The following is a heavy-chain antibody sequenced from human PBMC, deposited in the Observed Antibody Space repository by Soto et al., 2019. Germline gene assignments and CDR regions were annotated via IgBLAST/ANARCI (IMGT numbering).Heavy chain of an antibody. V-gene: IGHV3-64*01. J-gene: IGHJ6*02. Sequence: EVPVVESGGGLVQPGGSLRLSCAASGFTFSAYAMHWVRQAPGKGLEYVSAITSVGISTYYANSVKGRFTISRDNSENTLYLHMGSLIAEAMALYYFERHLALPFPSVMDVWGRVTTVTVSS. CDR3: ERHLALPFPSVMDV. D-gene: IGHD2-21*02. CDR2: ITSVGIST. CDR1: GFTFSAYA.